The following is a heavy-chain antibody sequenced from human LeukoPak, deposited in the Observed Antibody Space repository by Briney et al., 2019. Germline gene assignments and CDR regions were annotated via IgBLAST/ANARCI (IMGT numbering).Heavy chain of an antibody. J-gene: IGHJ4*02. Sequence: ASVKVSCKASGDTFSSYDISWVRQAPGQGLEWMGGIMPMFGKANYAQKFQGRVTTTADKATSTAYMELSSLRSEDTAVYYCARVDEDGFDYWGQGTLVTVSS. V-gene: IGHV1-69*06. CDR2: IMPMFGKA. CDR3: ARVDEDGFDY. CDR1: GDTFSSYD.